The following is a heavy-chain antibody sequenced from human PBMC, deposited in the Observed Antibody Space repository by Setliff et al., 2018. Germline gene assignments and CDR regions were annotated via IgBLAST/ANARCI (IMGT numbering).Heavy chain of an antibody. Sequence: PSETLSLTCTVSGGSISTNSYYWGWIRQPPGKGLEWIGSMYYGGGGSTYYNASLKSRVTISVDTSKNQFSLKLNSVTAADTAVYYCARGPRYFDPTGSYFDYWGQGTLVTVSS. CDR3: ARGPRYFDPTGSYFDY. V-gene: IGHV4-39*07. J-gene: IGHJ4*02. CDR2: MYYGGGGST. CDR1: GGSISTNSYY. D-gene: IGHD3-9*01.